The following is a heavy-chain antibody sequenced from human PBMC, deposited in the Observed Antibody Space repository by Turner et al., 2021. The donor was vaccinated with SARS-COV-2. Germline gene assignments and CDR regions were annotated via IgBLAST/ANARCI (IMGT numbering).Heavy chain of an antibody. J-gene: IGHJ4*02. CDR2: SYYGGST. D-gene: IGHD3-3*01. V-gene: IGHV4-39*01. Sequence: QLQLQESGPGLVKPSETLSLPCTVSGGSISSSTYYWGWIRQPPGKGLEWIGSSYYGGSTYYNPSLKSRVTISVDTSKNQFSLKLSSVTAADTAVYYCARTYYDFWSGYYGTPGYFDYWGQGTLVTVSS. CDR3: ARTYYDFWSGYYGTPGYFDY. CDR1: GGSISSSTYY.